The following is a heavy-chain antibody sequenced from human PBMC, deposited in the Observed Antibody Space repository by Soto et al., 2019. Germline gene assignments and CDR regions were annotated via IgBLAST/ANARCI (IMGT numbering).Heavy chain of an antibody. J-gene: IGHJ4*02. CDR2: ISHSARI. CDR1: GDSITHNY. Sequence: QVQLQESGPGLVKPSETLSLACSVSGDSITHNYWSWIRQPPGKGLEWIAYISHSARINYNPSLKSRVSISLDTCKNQFSLRVNSLTPADTAVYYCTRTQGSGVSDYWGQGTLVTVSS. CDR3: TRTQGSGVSDY. D-gene: IGHD3-3*01. V-gene: IGHV4-59*01.